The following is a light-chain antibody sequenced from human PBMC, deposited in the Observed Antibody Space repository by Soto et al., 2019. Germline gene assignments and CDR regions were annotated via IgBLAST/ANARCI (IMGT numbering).Light chain of an antibody. CDR1: QSVSSSY. CDR3: QQYGSSPWT. V-gene: IGKV3-20*01. Sequence: EIVLTQSPGTLYLSPGERATLSCRASQSVSSSYLAWYQQKPGQTPRLLIYGTSGRATGIPDRFSGSGSGTDFTLSISRLEPEDFAVYYCQQYGSSPWTFGQGTKVKSN. J-gene: IGKJ1*01. CDR2: GTS.